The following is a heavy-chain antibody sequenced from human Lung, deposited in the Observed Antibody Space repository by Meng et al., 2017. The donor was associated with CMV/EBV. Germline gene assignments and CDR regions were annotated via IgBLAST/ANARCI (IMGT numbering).Heavy chain of an antibody. V-gene: IGHV3-7*01. Sequence: GGSXRLXXAASGFTFSNYWMTWLRQAPGRGLELVAHIKEDGSEKYLVGSVKGRFTISRDNAKNSLYLQMNSLRAEDTAVYYCARDPFIKAFDIWGQGTMVTVSS. CDR1: GFTFSNYW. CDR2: IKEDGSEK. J-gene: IGHJ3*02. CDR3: ARDPFIKAFDI.